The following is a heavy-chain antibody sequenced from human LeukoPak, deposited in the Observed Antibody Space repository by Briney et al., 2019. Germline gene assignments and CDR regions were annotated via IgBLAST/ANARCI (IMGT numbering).Heavy chain of an antibody. J-gene: IGHJ4*02. V-gene: IGHV4-59*01. Sequence: SETLSLTCTVSGGSISSYYWSWIRQPPGKGLEWIGYIYYSGSTNYNPSLKSRVTISVDTSKNQFSLKLSSVTAADTAVYYCARSPPENRARKEYYFDYWAREPWSPSPQ. CDR2: IYYSGST. CDR1: GGSISSYY. CDR3: ARSPPENRARKEYYFDY.